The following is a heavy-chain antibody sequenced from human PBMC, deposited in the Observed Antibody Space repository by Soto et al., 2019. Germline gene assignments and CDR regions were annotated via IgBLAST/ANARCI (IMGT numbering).Heavy chain of an antibody. CDR3: AGNYYASGSYYSSFDY. J-gene: IGHJ4*02. V-gene: IGHV6-1*01. CDR2: TYYNSKWYT. CDR1: GDSVSSNSTA. D-gene: IGHD3-10*01. Sequence: QVQLQQSGPGLVKPSQTLSLTCAISGDSVSSNSTAWNWIRQSPSRGLEWLGRTYYNSKWYTDYALSVIIRMTINADTSNIHFSLNLTSVTPEDTALYYCAGNYYASGSYYSSFDYWGQGTLVTVSS.